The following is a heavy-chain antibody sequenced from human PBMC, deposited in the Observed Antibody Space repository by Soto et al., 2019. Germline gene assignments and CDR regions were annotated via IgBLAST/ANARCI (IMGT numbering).Heavy chain of an antibody. D-gene: IGHD6-13*01. V-gene: IGHV4-30-4*01. CDR1: GGSISSGNYY. CDR3: ARVGSSWYNWFDP. J-gene: IGHJ5*02. Sequence: QVQLQESGPGLVKPSQTLSLTCTVSGGSISSGNYYWSWIRQPPGKGLEWIGYIYYSGSTYYNPSLKSRVTISVDTSKNQFSLKLSSVTAADTAVYYCARVGSSWYNWFDPWGQGTLVTVSS. CDR2: IYYSGST.